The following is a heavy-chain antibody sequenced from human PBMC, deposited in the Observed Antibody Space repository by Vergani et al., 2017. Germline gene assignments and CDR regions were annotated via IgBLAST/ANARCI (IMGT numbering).Heavy chain of an antibody. V-gene: IGHV3-13*01. CDR3: ARDGIAAAGTPNLVIDF. D-gene: IGHD6-13*01. CDR1: GFTFSSYD. J-gene: IGHJ2*01. CDR2: IGTAGDT. Sequence: EVQLVESGGGLVQPGGSLRLSCAASGFTFSSYDMHWVRQATGKGLEWVSAIGTAGDTYYPGSVKGRFTISRESAKNSLYLKMNSLRAGDTAVYYCARDGIAAAGTPNLVIDFWGRGTLVTVSS.